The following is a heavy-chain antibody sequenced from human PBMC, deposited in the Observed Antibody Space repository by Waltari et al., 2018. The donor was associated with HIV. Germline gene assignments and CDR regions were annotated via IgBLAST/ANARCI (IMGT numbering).Heavy chain of an antibody. CDR2: ISYYGSNI. Sequence: QVQLVESGGGVVQPGRSLRLSCAASGFPFSSYAMHWVRQAPGKWLGWVAIISYYGSNIYYADSVRGRFTISRDNSKNTLYVQMNSLTADDTAVYYCARNYVPNQNYYYYGMDVWGQGSTVTVSS. CDR1: GFPFSSYA. CDR3: ARNYVPNQNYYYYGMDV. D-gene: IGHD3-10*02. J-gene: IGHJ6*02. V-gene: IGHV3-30-3*01.